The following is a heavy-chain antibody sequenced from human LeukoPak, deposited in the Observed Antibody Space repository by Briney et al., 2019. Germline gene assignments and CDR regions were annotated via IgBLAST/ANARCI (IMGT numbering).Heavy chain of an antibody. CDR2: IKSDGITI. CDR3: AACYDSSGYYDY. CDR1: GFTFSNYM. J-gene: IGHJ4*02. V-gene: IGHV3-74*01. D-gene: IGHD3-22*01. Sequence: GGSLRLSCAASGFTFSNYMMHWVRQAPGKGLVWVSRIKSDGITITYADSVKGRLTISRDNSKNTLYLEMNSLRTEDTAVYYCAACYDSSGYYDYWGQGTLVTVSS.